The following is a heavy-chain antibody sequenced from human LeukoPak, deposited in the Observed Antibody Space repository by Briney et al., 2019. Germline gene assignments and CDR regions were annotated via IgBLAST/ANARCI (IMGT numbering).Heavy chain of an antibody. J-gene: IGHJ4*02. CDR1: GFTFSSYW. CDR2: IKQDGSQK. V-gene: IGHV3-7*04. Sequence: GGSLRLSCAASGFTFSSYWMSWVRQGPGKGLEWVANIKQDGSQKFYVDSVKGRFTISRDNAKNSMYLQMNSLRDEDTAVYYCARDWNYYDNSGFYGEYWGQGTLVTVSS. CDR3: ARDWNYYDNSGFYGEY. D-gene: IGHD3-22*01.